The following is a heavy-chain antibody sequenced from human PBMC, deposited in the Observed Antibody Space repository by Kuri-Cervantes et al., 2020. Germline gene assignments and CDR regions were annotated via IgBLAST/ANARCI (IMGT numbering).Heavy chain of an antibody. CDR2: INPSGGST. CDR1: GYTFTSYY. CDR3: AREGVYCSSTSCYGDGYYYYYYMDV. V-gene: IGHV1-46*01. D-gene: IGHD2-2*01. J-gene: IGHJ6*03. Sequence: ASVKVSCKASGYTFTSYYMHWVRQAPGQGLEWMGIINPSGGSTSYAQKFQGWVTMTRDTSISTAYMELSRLRSDDTAVYYCAREGVYCSSTSCYGDGYYYYYYMDVWGKGTTVTVSS.